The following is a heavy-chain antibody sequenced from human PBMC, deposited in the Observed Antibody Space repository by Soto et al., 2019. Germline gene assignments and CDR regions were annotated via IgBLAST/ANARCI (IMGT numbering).Heavy chain of an antibody. CDR3: ANLPGSGWYLETLRGTDGMDV. J-gene: IGHJ6*02. V-gene: IGHV3-30*18. Sequence: QTGGSLRLSCAASGFTFSSYGMHWVRQAPGKGLEWVAVISYDGSNKYYADSVKGRFTISRDNSKNTLYLQMNSLRAEDTAVYYCANLPGSGWYLETLRGTDGMDVWGQGTTVTVSS. CDR2: ISYDGSNK. D-gene: IGHD6-19*01. CDR1: GFTFSSYG.